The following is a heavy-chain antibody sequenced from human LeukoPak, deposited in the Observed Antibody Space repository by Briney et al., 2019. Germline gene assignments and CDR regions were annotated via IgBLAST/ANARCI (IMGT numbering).Heavy chain of an antibody. J-gene: IGHJ4*02. V-gene: IGHV3-23*01. CDR1: GFTFSSYA. Sequence: GGSLRLSCAASGFTFSSYAMSWVRQAPGKGLEWVSAISGSGGSTYYADSVKGRFTISRDNSKSTLYLQMNSLRAEDTAVYYCAKLRGVSGVSGGNDYWGQGTLVTVSS. CDR2: ISGSGGST. D-gene: IGHD3-10*01. CDR3: AKLRGVSGVSGGNDY.